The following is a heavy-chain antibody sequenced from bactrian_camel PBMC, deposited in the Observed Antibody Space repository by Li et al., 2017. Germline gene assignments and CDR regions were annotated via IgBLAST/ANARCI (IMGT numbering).Heavy chain of an antibody. J-gene: IGHJ6*01. CDR2: TSSLGTI. V-gene: IGHV3S55*01. CDR3: ARPTIATMYPPFGY. CDR1: GFTFREPD. D-gene: IGHD4*01. Sequence: QVQLVESGGGSVQAGETLRLSCTYRSGFTFREPDMGWYRQAPGNECELVSTTSSLGTINYADSVKGRFTVSRDNAKNTLYLQLTSLKAEDTAMYYCARPTIATMYPPFGYWGQGTQVTVS.